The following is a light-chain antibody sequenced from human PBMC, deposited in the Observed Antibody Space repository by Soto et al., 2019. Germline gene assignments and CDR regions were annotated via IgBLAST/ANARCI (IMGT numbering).Light chain of an antibody. J-gene: IGLJ1*01. CDR1: SSDVGSYNR. V-gene: IGLV2-18*01. CDR3: SLYISGSTYV. CDR2: EFN. Sequence: QSALTQPPSVSGSPGQSVTISCTGTSSDVGSYNRLSWYQQPPGTAPKLIMYEFNTRPSGVPDRFSGSKSGSTASLTISGLQAEDEADYYCSLYISGSTYVFGTGTKVTVL.